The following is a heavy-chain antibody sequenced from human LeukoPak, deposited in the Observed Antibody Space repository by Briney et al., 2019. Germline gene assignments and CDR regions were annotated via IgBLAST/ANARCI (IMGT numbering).Heavy chain of an antibody. D-gene: IGHD3-22*01. CDR2: IYHSGIV. J-gene: IGHJ4*02. CDR3: ARMMDYYDSDVYPPPAAADY. V-gene: IGHV4-38-2*02. CDR1: NYSISSAYY. Sequence: SETLSLTCTVSNYSISSAYYWGWIRQPPGKGLEWIGSIYHSGIVYYNPSLKSRVTISVDTSKNQFSLRLRSVTAADTAVYYCARMMDYYDSDVYPPPAAADYWGQGTLVTVSS.